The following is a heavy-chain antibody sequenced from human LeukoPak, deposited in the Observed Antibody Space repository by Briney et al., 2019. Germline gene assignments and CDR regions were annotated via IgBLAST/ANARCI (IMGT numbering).Heavy chain of an antibody. V-gene: IGHV1-2*02. CDR3: ARGEQGLVWGGFDY. CDR2: INPAGGGT. D-gene: IGHD1/OR15-1a*01. J-gene: IGHJ4*02. CDR1: GYTFTDYY. Sequence: ASVKVSCKASGYTFTDYYIHWVRQAPGQGLEWMGWINPAGGGTNYAQNFQGRVTMTSDTSISTAYMELSSLRSEDTAVYYCARGEQGLVWGGFDYWGQGTLVTVSS.